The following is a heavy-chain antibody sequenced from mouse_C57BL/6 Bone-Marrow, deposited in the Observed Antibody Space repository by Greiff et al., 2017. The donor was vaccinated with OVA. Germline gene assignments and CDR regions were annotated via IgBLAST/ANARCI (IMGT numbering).Heavy chain of an antibody. J-gene: IGHJ1*03. Sequence: QVQLQESGAELVRPGASVKLSCKASGYTFTDYYINWVKQRPGQGLEWIARIYPGSGNTYYNEKFKGKATLTAEKSSSTAYMQLSSLTSEDSAVYFCARGNYDGTYWYFDVWGTGTTVTVSS. V-gene: IGHV1-76*01. D-gene: IGHD2-4*01. CDR1: GYTFTDYY. CDR3: ARGNYDGTYWYFDV. CDR2: IYPGSGNT.